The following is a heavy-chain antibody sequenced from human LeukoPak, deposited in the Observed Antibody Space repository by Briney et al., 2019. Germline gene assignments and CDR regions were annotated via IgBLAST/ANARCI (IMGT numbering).Heavy chain of an antibody. J-gene: IGHJ3*02. D-gene: IGHD6-19*01. CDR2: ISGSGGST. CDR3: ARKGAVAGRDAFDI. Sequence: GGSLRLSCAASGFTFSSYAMSWVRQAPGKGLEWVSAISGSGGSTYYADSVKGRFTISRDNAKNSLYLQMNSLRAEDTAVYYCARKGAVAGRDAFDIWGQGTMVTVSS. CDR1: GFTFSSYA. V-gene: IGHV3-23*01.